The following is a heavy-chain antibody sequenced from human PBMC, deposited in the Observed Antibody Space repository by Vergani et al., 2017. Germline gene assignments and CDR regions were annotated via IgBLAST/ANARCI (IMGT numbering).Heavy chain of an antibody. CDR3: ATDRGRYCSSTSCSNWFDP. V-gene: IGHV1-24*01. D-gene: IGHD2-2*01. J-gene: IGHJ5*02. CDR2: FDPEDGET. CDR1: GYTLTELS. Sequence: QVQLVQSGAEVKKPGASVKVSCKVSGYTLTELSMHWVRQAPGKGLEWMGGFDPEDGETSYAQKFQGRVTMTEDTSTDTAYMELSSLRSEDTAVYYCATDRGRYCSSTSCSNWFDPWGQGTLVTVSS.